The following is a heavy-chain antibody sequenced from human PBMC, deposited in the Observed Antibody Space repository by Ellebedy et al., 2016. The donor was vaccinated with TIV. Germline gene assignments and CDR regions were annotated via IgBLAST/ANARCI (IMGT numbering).Heavy chain of an antibody. V-gene: IGHV4-30-4*01. CDR3: ATMGKGGRYFFDN. CDR1: GGSISSDNYY. J-gene: IGHJ4*02. D-gene: IGHD7-27*01. CDR2: IYYSGSA. Sequence: MPSETLSLTCAVSGGSISSDNYYWSWVRQPPGKGLEWIAFIYYSGSAYYNPSLKSRVTISVDTSQSQFSLKLSSASAADTAIYYCATMGKGGRYFFDNWGQGTLVTVSS.